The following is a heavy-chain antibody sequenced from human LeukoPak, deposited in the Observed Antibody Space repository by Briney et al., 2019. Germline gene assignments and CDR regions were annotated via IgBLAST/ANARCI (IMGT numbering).Heavy chain of an antibody. CDR2: ISYDETNK. Sequence: GRSLRLSCAASGFTFSSYGIHWVRQAPGKGLEWVAVISYDETNKYYADSVKGRFTISRDNSKDTLYLQMNSLRAEDTAVYYCAKDSSTSNYYYGLDVWGQGTTVTVSS. V-gene: IGHV3-30*18. D-gene: IGHD6-13*01. CDR1: GFTFSSYG. J-gene: IGHJ6*02. CDR3: AKDSSTSNYYYGLDV.